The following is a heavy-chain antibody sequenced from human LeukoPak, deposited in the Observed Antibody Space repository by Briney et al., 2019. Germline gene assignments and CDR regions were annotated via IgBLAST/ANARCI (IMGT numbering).Heavy chain of an antibody. CDR1: GGTFSSYA. D-gene: IGHD6-19*01. V-gene: IGHV1-69*04. CDR2: IIPILGIA. Sequence: SVKVSCKASGGTFSSYAISWVRQAPGRGLEWMGRIIPILGIANYAQKFQGRVTITADKSTSTAYMELSSLRSEDTAVYYCARDGDSSGWYGIWGQGTMVTVSS. J-gene: IGHJ3*02. CDR3: ARDGDSSGWYGI.